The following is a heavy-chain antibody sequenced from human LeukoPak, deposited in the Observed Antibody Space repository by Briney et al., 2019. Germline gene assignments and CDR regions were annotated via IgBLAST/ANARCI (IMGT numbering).Heavy chain of an antibody. CDR2: IIPIFGTA. CDR1: GGTFSSYA. V-gene: IGHV1-69*13. D-gene: IGHD3-10*01. CDR3: ARGKGGSGTRSADWLDP. J-gene: IGHJ5*02. Sequence: SVKVSCKASGGTFSSYAISWVRQAPGQGLEWMGGIIPIFGTANYAQKFQGRVTITADESTSTAYMELSSLRSEDTAVYYCARGKGGSGTRSADWLDPWGQGTLVTVSS.